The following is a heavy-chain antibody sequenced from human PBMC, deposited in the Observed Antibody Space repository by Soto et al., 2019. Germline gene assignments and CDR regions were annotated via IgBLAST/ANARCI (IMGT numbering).Heavy chain of an antibody. D-gene: IGHD2-21*01. Sequence: QVHLVQSGGEVKKPGASVKVSCKASGYPFTSSGFSWVRQAPGQGLEWMGWISAYNGNTLYAQKLKGRVTMTTDTSTSTAYMELGSLRSDDTAVYYCATDPYCGSAPGCSALDAWGQGTTVTVSS. V-gene: IGHV1-18*04. CDR2: ISAYNGNT. J-gene: IGHJ6*02. CDR3: ATDPYCGSAPGCSALDA. CDR1: GYPFTSSG.